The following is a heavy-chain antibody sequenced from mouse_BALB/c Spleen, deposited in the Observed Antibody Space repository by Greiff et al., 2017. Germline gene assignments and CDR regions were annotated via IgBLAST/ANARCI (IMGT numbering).Heavy chain of an antibody. Sequence: EVQRVESGGGLVQPGGSRKLSCAASGFTFSSFGMHWVRQAPEKGLEWVAYISSGSSTIYYADTVKGRFTISRDNPKNTLFLQMTSLRSEDTAMYYCARYGGYNWYFDVWGAGTTVTVSS. CDR3: ARYGGYNWYFDV. CDR1: GFTFSSFG. D-gene: IGHD1-1*02. CDR2: ISSGSSTI. J-gene: IGHJ1*01. V-gene: IGHV5-17*02.